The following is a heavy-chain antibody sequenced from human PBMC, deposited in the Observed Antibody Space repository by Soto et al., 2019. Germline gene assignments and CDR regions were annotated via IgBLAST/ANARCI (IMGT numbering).Heavy chain of an antibody. J-gene: IGHJ4*02. V-gene: IGHV1-69*13. CDR1: GGTFGSYA. Sequence: SVKVSCKASGGTFGSYAISWVRQAPGQGLEWMGGIIPIFGTANYAQKFQGRVTITADESTSTAYMELSSLRSEDTAVYYCATPPARVTGPLDYWGQGTLVTVSS. CDR3: ATPPARVTGPLDY. D-gene: IGHD2-8*02. CDR2: IIPIFGTA.